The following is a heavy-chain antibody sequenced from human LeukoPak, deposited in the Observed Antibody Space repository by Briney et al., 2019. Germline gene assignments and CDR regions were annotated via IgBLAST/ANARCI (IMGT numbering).Heavy chain of an antibody. D-gene: IGHD2-15*01. CDR1: GLSVNSSF. Sequence: GGSLRLSCVASGLSVNSSFISWVRQAPGKGLEWVSVFYSGGATYYADSVKGRFTMSRDNSKNTLYLQMNSLRAEDTGMYHCARAVGGAFYIDVWGKGTTVTVSS. CDR2: FYSGGAT. CDR3: ARAVGGAFYIDV. V-gene: IGHV3-53*01. J-gene: IGHJ6*03.